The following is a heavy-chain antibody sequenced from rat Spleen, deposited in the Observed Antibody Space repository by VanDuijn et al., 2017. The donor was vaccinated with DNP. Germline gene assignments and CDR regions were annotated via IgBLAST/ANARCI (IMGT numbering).Heavy chain of an antibody. Sequence: QVQLKESGPGLVQPSQTLFLPCTVSGFSLTSYHVHWVRQPPGKGLEWMGIMWSDGDTSYNSTLKSRLSISRDTSKSQVFLKMNSLQTEDTAIYYCTSYYSGDFHYWGQGVMVTVSS. CDR2: MWSDGDT. V-gene: IGHV2-32*01. CDR3: TSYYSGDFHY. D-gene: IGHD1-1*01. CDR1: GFSLTSYH. J-gene: IGHJ2*01.